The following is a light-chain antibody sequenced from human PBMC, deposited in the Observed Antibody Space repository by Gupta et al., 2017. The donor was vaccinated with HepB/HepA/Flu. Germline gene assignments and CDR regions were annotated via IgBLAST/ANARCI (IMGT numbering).Light chain of an antibody. CDR1: QSVSIY. CDR2: DTS. CDR3: QQRSNWPLT. J-gene: IGKJ4*01. Sequence: EIVLTQSPATLSLSPGERATLSCRASQSVSIYLAWYQQKPGQAPRLLIYDTSNRATGIPARFSGSESGTDFTLTISVLEPEDFAVYYCQQRSNWPLTFGGGCKVEIK. V-gene: IGKV3-11*01.